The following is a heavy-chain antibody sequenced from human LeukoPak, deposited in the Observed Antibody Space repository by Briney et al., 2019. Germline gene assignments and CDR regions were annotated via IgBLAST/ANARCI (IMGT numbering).Heavy chain of an antibody. CDR3: TTYRVGEQWMIPNY. Sequence: GGSLRLSCLASGFTFSTYAMHWVRQAPGKGLEWVGRIKTKTDGGTPDYAAPVKGRFTISRDDSRNTLYLQMNSLKTEDTAVYYCTTYRVGEQWMIPNYWGQGTLVTVSS. V-gene: IGHV3-15*01. J-gene: IGHJ4*02. CDR2: IKTKTDGGTP. CDR1: GFTFSTYA. D-gene: IGHD6-19*01.